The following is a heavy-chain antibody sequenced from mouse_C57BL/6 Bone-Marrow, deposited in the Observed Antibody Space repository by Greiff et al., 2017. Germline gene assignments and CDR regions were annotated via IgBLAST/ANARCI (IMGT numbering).Heavy chain of an antibody. Sequence: EVHLVESGEGLVKPGGSLKLSCAASGFTFSSYAMSWVRQTPEKRLAWVAYISSGGDYIYYADTVKGRFTISRDNARNTLYLQMSSLKSEDTAMYYCTRDQGGSMITTFAYWGQGTLVTVSA. CDR1: GFTFSSYA. J-gene: IGHJ3*01. CDR3: TRDQGGSMITTFAY. CDR2: ISSGGDYI. D-gene: IGHD2-4*01. V-gene: IGHV5-9-1*02.